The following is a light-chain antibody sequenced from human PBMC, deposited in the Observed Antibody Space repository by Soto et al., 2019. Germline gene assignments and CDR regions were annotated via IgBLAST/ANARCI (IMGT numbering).Light chain of an antibody. CDR1: QGISSY. J-gene: IGKJ2*01. Sequence: DIQLTQSPSFLSASVGDRVTITCRASQGISSYLAWYQQKPGKAPKLLIYAASTLQSGVPSRFSRSGSGTEFTLTISSLQPEDLATYCCQHLNSLPPYTFGQGTKLEIK. CDR3: QHLNSLPPYT. CDR2: AAS. V-gene: IGKV1-9*01.